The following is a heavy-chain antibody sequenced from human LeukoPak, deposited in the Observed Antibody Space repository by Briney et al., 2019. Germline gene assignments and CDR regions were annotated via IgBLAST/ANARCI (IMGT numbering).Heavy chain of an antibody. CDR3: AKQGSSGSYSPVYY. CDR1: GFTFSSYG. V-gene: IGHV3-23*01. Sequence: GGSLRLSCAASGFTFSSYGMHWVRQVPGKGLEWVSSTTDSGGRTYYADSVKGRFTISRDDSRNALYLQMNSLRAEDTAVYSCAKQGSSGSYSPVYYWGQGTLVTVSS. D-gene: IGHD1-26*01. J-gene: IGHJ4*02. CDR2: TTDSGGRT.